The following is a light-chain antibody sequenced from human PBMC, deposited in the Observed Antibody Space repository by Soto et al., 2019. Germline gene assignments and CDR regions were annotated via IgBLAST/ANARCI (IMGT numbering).Light chain of an antibody. J-gene: IGKJ4*01. CDR1: QSIRSY. CDR2: AAS. CDR3: QQTSSTPT. Sequence: IHLTQSPCSLSAAVGGRFSITGRASQSIRSYLNWYQQKPGKAPKLLIYAASSLQTGVSSRFSGSGSGTDFTLTISNLQPEDFATYYCQQTSSTPTFGGGTKVDIK. V-gene: IGKV1-39*01.